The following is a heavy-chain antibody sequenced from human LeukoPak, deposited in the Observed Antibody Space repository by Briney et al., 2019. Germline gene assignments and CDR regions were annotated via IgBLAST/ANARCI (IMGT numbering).Heavy chain of an antibody. D-gene: IGHD4-23*01. CDR3: AKGGGWLYYFDY. CDR2: ISGSDSST. CDR1: GFTFSAYA. V-gene: IGHV3-23*01. J-gene: IGHJ4*02. Sequence: PGGSLRLSCEASGFTFSAYAMTWVRQAPGKGLEWVSGISGSDSSTYYEDFVKGRFTIARDNSKNTLYLQMNSLRADDTAVYYCAKGGGWLYYFDYWGQGTLVTVSS.